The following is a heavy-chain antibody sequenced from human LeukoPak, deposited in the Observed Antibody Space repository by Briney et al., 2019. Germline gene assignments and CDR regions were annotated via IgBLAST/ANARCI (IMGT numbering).Heavy chain of an antibody. J-gene: IGHJ3*02. D-gene: IGHD4-23*01. CDR2: IYTSGST. CDR1: GGSISSGSYC. Sequence: SQTLSLTCTVSGGSISSGSYCWSWIRQPAGKGLEWIGRIYTSGSTNYNPSLKSRVTISVDTSKNQFSLKLSSVAAADTAVYYCARDDYGGAVNDAFDIWGQGTMVTVSS. V-gene: IGHV4-61*02. CDR3: ARDDYGGAVNDAFDI.